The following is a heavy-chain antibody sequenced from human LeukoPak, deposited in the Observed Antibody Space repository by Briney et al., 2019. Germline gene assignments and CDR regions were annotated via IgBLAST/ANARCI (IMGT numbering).Heavy chain of an antibody. J-gene: IGHJ4*02. D-gene: IGHD5-24*01. CDR3: ARADGYNQEIDY. Sequence: PSETLSLTCTVSGGSISSSSYYWGWIRQPPGKGLEWIGSIYYSGSTYYNPSLKSRVTISVDTSKNQFSLKLSSVTAADTAVYYCARADGYNQEIDYWGQGTLVTVSS. CDR1: GGSISSSSYY. CDR2: IYYSGST. V-gene: IGHV4-39*01.